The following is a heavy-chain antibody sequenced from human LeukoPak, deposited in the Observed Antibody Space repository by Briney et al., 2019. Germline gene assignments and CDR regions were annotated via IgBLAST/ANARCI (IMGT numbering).Heavy chain of an antibody. CDR2: ISTYNGNT. V-gene: IGHV1-18*01. D-gene: IGHD5-24*01. CDR3: SRDRDERDGYAY. CDR1: VYTLSGYV. J-gene: IGHJ4*02. Sequence: AAVKDSRMDSVYTLSGYVICRVRPAPEEGREWMGWISTYNGNTNYAQKRQGRVSVTTDTSPSTAYMDLRSLRSDDSAVYCCSRDRDERDGYAYWGQGTLVTVSS.